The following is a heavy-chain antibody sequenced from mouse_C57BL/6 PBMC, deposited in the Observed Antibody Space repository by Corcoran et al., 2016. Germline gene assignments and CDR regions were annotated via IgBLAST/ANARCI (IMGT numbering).Heavy chain of an antibody. CDR3: ANYDDDDPSYAMDY. D-gene: IGHD2-4*01. CDR1: GYTFTDYY. CDR2: INPNNGGT. Sequence: EVQLQQSGPELVKPGASVKISCKASGYTFTDYYMNWVKQSHGKSLEWIGDINPNNGGTSYNQKFKGKATLTVDKSSSTAYMELRSLTSEDSAVYYCANYDDDDPSYAMDYWGQGTSVTVSS. V-gene: IGHV1-26*01. J-gene: IGHJ4*01.